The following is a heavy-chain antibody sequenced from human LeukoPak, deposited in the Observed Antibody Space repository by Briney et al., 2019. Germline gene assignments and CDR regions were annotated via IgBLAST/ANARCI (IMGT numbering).Heavy chain of an antibody. CDR3: ARDGSSGWYGVDC. V-gene: IGHV3-66*02. CDR1: GVTVSGYY. Sequence: AGALRLTCAASGVTVSGYYRSWVRQPPGKGLEWISDIYNGGSTNYTASVKGRFTISRDNSKNPLYLQMNSLRAEDTAVYYCARDGSSGWYGVDCWGQGTLATVSS. J-gene: IGHJ4*02. D-gene: IGHD6-19*01. CDR2: IYNGGST.